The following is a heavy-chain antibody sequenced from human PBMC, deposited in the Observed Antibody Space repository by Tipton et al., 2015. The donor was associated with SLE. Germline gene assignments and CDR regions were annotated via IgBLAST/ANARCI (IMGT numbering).Heavy chain of an antibody. CDR1: GFTFSTSA. J-gene: IGHJ4*02. Sequence: LSLTCAASGFTFSTSAMHWVRQAPGKGLEWVAVIWYDGSNKFYADSVKGRFTISRDNSKNTVSLQMNSLRVEDTAVYFCARGRGGGFLDYWGQGTLVTVSS. V-gene: IGHV3-33*01. D-gene: IGHD3-16*01. CDR3: ARGRGGGFLDY. CDR2: IWYDGSNK.